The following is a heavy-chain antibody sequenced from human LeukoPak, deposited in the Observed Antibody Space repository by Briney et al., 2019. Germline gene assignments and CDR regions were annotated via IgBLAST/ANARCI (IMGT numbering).Heavy chain of an antibody. J-gene: IGHJ4*02. D-gene: IGHD6-19*01. CDR3: AKDGEATYSSGWYGYFDY. CDR1: GFTFSSYG. Sequence: GGSLRLSCAVSGFTFSSYGMHWVRQAPGKGLEWVAVISYDGSNKYYADSVKGRFTISRDNSKNTLYLQMNSLRAEDTAVYYCAKDGEATYSSGWYGYFDYWGQGTLVTVSS. CDR2: ISYDGSNK. V-gene: IGHV3-30*18.